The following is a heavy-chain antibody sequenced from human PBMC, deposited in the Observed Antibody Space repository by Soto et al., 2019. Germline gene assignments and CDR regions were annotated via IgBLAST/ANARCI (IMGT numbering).Heavy chain of an antibody. CDR1: GFTFSSYS. J-gene: IGHJ6*03. D-gene: IGHD3-3*01. V-gene: IGHV3-21*06. CDR3: ARDLMESQYYYYCMDV. CDR2: ISSGSNYT. Sequence: EVQLVESGGGLVKPGGSLRLSCVVSGFTFSSYSMNWVRQAPGKGLEWVSSISSGSNYTYYADSVKGRFTISRDNAKNSVYLQMNSLRAEDTPVYYWARDLMESQYYYYCMDVWGKGTTVTVPS.